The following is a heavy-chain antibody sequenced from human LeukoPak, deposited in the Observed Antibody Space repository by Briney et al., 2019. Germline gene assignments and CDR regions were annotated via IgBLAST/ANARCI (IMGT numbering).Heavy chain of an antibody. CDR2: ISGSGGST. J-gene: IGHJ4*02. D-gene: IGHD3-22*01. CDR1: GFTFSSYA. CDR3: AKDLIRTMIVVVITRPLFDY. V-gene: IGHV3-23*01. Sequence: PGGSLRLPCAASGFTFSSYAMSWVRQAPGKGLEWVSAISGSGGSTYYADSVKGRFTISRDNSKNTLYLQMNSLRAEDTAVYYCAKDLIRTMIVVVITRPLFDYWGQGTLVTVSS.